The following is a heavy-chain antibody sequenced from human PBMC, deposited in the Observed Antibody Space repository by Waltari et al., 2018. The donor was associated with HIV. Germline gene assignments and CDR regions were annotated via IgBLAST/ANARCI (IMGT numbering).Heavy chain of an antibody. CDR3: IKEASLMVWAPEKSPV. V-gene: IGHV3-23*03. D-gene: IGHD3-10*01. CDR2: ISVGGTTT. CDR1: GFKFGDYA. J-gene: IGHJ3*01. Sequence: LESGGDFVQPGGRLRLSCVGAGFKFGDYAMSGVRQSPGRGLQWISHISVGGTTTSYADSVKGRFTIFRENSRNTLYLQLNDLRTEDTAVYFCIKEASLMVWAPEKSPVWGRGTTVTVSP.